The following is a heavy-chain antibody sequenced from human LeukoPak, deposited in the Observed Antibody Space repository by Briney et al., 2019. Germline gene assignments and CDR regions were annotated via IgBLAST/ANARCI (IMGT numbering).Heavy chain of an antibody. CDR3: AIDSGGYSYGLAFDY. CDR1: GLTFSSYG. CDR2: IRYDGSNK. D-gene: IGHD5-18*01. V-gene: IGHV3-30*02. J-gene: IGHJ4*02. Sequence: GGSLRLSCAASGLTFSSYGMHWVRQAPGKGLEWVAFIRYDGSNKYYADSVKGRFTISRDNSKNTLYLQMNSLRAEDTAVYYCAIDSGGYSYGLAFDYWGEGTLVTASS.